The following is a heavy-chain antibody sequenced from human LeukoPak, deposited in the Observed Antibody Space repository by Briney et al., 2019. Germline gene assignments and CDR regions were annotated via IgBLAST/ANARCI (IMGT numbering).Heavy chain of an antibody. CDR3: ARDAAYYYDSSPGTFDY. D-gene: IGHD3-22*01. CDR2: ISSSSSYI. Sequence: GGSLRLSCAASGFTVSSSYMNWVRQAPGKGLEWVSSISSSSSYIYYADSVKGRFTISRDNAKNSLYLQMNSLRAEDTAVYYCARDAAYYYDSSPGTFDYWGQGTLVTVSS. V-gene: IGHV3-21*01. J-gene: IGHJ4*02. CDR1: GFTVSSSY.